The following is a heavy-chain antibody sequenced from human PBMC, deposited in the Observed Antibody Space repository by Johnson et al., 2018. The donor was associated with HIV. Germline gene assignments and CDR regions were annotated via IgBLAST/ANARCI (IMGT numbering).Heavy chain of an antibody. Sequence: QVQLVESGGGVVQPGRSVRLSCVASGFSFNRYAMHWVRQAPGKGLEWVAVISFDGSNKYQADSVKGRFTISRDNSKNTLYLQMNSLRVEDTAVYYCAKGADYADYEGAFDIWGQGTMVTVSS. CDR3: AKGADYADYEGAFDI. J-gene: IGHJ3*02. CDR2: ISFDGSNK. D-gene: IGHD4-17*01. V-gene: IGHV3-30*14. CDR1: GFSFNRYA.